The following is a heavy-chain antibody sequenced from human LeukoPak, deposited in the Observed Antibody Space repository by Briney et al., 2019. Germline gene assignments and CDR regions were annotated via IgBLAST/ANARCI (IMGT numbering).Heavy chain of an antibody. V-gene: IGHV3-9*01. CDR3: AKSAAGTYNYYYGMDV. J-gene: IGHJ6*02. Sequence: GGSLRLSCASSGFTFDDYAMHWVRQAPGKGLEWVSRISWNSGSIGYADSVKGRFTISRDNAKNSLYLQMNSLRAEDTALYYCAKSAAGTYNYYYGMDVWGQGTTVTVSS. D-gene: IGHD6-13*01. CDR1: GFTFDDYA. CDR2: ISWNSGSI.